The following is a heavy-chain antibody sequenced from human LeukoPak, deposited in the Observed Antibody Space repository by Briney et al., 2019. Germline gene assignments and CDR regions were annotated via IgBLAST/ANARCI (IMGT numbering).Heavy chain of an antibody. V-gene: IGHV3-21*01. CDR2: ISSSSSYM. CDR1: GFTFSSYS. J-gene: IGHJ4*02. CDR3: ARESFAARWD. Sequence: GGSLRLSCAASGFTFSSYSMNWVRQAPGKGLEWVSSISSSSSYMYYADSVKGRFTISRDNANNLLYLQMNSLRAEDTAVYYCARESFAARWDWGQGTLVTVSS. D-gene: IGHD6-6*01.